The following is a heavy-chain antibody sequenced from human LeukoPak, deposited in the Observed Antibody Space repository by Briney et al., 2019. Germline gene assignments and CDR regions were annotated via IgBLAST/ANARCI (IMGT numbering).Heavy chain of an antibody. J-gene: IGHJ4*02. Sequence: KFQGRVTITRDTSASTAYMELSSLRSEDTAVYYCARGGDRTRYYFDYWGQGTLVPVSS. CDR3: ARGGDRTRYYFDY. D-gene: IGHD2-21*02. V-gene: IGHV1-3*01.